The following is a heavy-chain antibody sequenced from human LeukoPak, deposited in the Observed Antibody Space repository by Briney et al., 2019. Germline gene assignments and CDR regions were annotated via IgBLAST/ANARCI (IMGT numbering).Heavy chain of an antibody. V-gene: IGHV4-34*01. CDR1: GGSFSGYY. D-gene: IGHD6-6*01. Sequence: SDTLSLTCAVYGGSFSGYYWSWIRQPPGKGLEWSGEINHSGSTNYNPSLKSRVTISVDTSKNQFSLKLSSVTAADTAVYYCARGRGSSSYVAFDYWGQGTLVTVSS. CDR2: INHSGST. J-gene: IGHJ4*02. CDR3: ARGRGSSSYVAFDY.